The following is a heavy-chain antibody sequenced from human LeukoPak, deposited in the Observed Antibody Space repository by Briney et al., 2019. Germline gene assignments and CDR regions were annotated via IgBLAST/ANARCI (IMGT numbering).Heavy chain of an antibody. D-gene: IGHD6-13*01. Sequence: GGSLRLSCAASGFTFSGSAMHWVRQASGKGLEWVGRIRSKANSYATAYAASVKGSFTISRDDSKNTAYLQMNSLKTEDTAVYYCTRYIAAVGKVNWGQGTLVTVSS. J-gene: IGHJ4*02. V-gene: IGHV3-73*01. CDR1: GFTFSGSA. CDR2: IRSKANSYAT. CDR3: TRYIAAVGKVN.